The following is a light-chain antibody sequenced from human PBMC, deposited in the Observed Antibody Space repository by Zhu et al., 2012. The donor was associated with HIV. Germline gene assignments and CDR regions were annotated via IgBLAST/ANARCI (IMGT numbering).Light chain of an antibody. J-gene: IGKJ4*01. CDR2: GTS. CDR1: QTVYSNY. V-gene: IGKV3D-20*02. Sequence: EVVLTQSPGTLSLSPGERATLSCRASQTVYSNYLAWYQQKRGQAPRLIMYGTSARASGIPDRFSGSGSRTDFTLTISSLEPEDFALYYCQQRRNWPLTFGGGTRVEIK. CDR3: QQRRNWPLT.